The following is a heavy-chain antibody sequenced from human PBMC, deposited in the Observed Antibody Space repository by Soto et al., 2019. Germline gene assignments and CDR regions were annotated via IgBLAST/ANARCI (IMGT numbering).Heavy chain of an antibody. J-gene: IGHJ5*02. CDR2: IIPIFGTA. V-gene: IGHV1-69*13. CDR1: GCTFSSYA. CDR3: ARAPGPRFENWFDP. D-gene: IGHD3-10*01. Sequence: SVKVSCKASGCTFSSYAISCVRQAPGQVLEWMGGIIPIFGTANYAQKFQGRVTITADESTSTAYMELSSLRSEDTAVYYCARAPGPRFENWFDPWGQGTLVTVSS.